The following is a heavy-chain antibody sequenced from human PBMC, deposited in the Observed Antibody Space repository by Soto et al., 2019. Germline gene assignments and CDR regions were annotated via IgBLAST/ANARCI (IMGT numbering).Heavy chain of an antibody. Sequence: GGSLRLSCAASGFTFSSYAMSWVRQAPGKGLEWVSAISGSGGSTYYADSVKGRFTISRDNSKNTLYLQMNSLRAEDTAVYYCAKKKTKSVTAREEYFQHWGQGTLVTVSS. CDR3: AKKKTKSVTAREEYFQH. CDR2: ISGSGGST. CDR1: GFTFSSYA. D-gene: IGHD2-21*02. V-gene: IGHV3-23*01. J-gene: IGHJ1*01.